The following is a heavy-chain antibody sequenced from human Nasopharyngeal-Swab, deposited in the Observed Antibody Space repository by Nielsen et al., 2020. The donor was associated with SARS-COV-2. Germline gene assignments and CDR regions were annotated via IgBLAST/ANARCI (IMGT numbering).Heavy chain of an antibody. CDR2: ISAYNGNT. CDR3: ARRTIVGASYGMDV. V-gene: IGHV1-3*01. Sequence: WVRQAPGQGLEWMGWISAYNGNTNYAQKFQGRVTITRDTSASTAYMELSSLRSEDTAVYYCARRTIVGASYGMDVWGQGTTVTVSS. J-gene: IGHJ6*02. D-gene: IGHD1-26*01.